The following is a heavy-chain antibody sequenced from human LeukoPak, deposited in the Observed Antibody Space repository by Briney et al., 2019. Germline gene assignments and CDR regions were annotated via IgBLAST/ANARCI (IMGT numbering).Heavy chain of an antibody. CDR2: IYYSGST. Sequence: TSETLSLTCTVSGGSISSYYWSWIRQPPGKGLEWIGYIYYSGSTNCNPSLKSRVTISVDTSKNQFSLQLNSVTPEDTAVYYCARVPGSGSYPAFNWFDPWGQGTLVTVSS. CDR1: GGSISSYY. CDR3: ARVPGSGSYPAFNWFDP. J-gene: IGHJ5*02. D-gene: IGHD3-10*01. V-gene: IGHV4-59*12.